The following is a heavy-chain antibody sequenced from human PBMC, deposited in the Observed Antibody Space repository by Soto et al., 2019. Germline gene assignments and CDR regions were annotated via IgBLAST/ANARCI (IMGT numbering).Heavy chain of an antibody. CDR1: GYNFAGYW. J-gene: IGHJ4*02. CDR2: IYPSDSDT. Sequence: GESLKISCKGSGYNFAGYWTAWVRQMPGKGLELMGVIYPSDSDTRYRPSFQGQVTISADKSISSAYLQWSSLRASDTAMYYCARGRVSTRTFDFWGQGTPVTVSS. CDR3: ARGRVSTRTFDF. D-gene: IGHD1-1*01. V-gene: IGHV5-51*01.